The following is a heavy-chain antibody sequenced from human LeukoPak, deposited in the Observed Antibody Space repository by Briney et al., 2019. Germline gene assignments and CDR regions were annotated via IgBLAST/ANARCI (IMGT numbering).Heavy chain of an antibody. D-gene: IGHD2-2*01. Sequence: GSLRLSCAASGFVFSSNGMTWVRQAPGKGLEWVSGVNESGDKTYYADSVKGRFTISRDNSKNTLFLQMTSLRAEDTAVYYCAKLTGYCSSVSCYAGIDYWGQGTLVTVSS. V-gene: IGHV3-23*01. CDR2: VNESGDKT. CDR3: AKLTGYCSSVSCYAGIDY. J-gene: IGHJ4*02. CDR1: GFVFSSNG.